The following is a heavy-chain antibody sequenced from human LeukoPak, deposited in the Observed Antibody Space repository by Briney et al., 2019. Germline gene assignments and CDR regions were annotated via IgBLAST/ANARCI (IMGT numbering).Heavy chain of an antibody. Sequence: GGSLRLSCAASGFTFSHYWMHWVRQAPGKGLLWDSRINPDGSDPTYADSVKGRFTISRDNAKNTLYLQMNSLRAEDSAVYFCAGLPDPGWGQGTLVTVSS. CDR3: AGLPDPG. CDR1: GFTFSHYW. CDR2: INPDGSDP. J-gene: IGHJ4*02. V-gene: IGHV3-74*03.